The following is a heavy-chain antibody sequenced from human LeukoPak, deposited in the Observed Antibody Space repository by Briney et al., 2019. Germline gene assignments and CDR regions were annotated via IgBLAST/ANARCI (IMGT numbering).Heavy chain of an antibody. Sequence: GGSLRLSCAASGFTFTSYAMSWVRQAPGKGLEWVSGISGSGDSTYYADSVRGRFTISRDNSKNTLYLQMSSLRAEDTAVYYCAKDSGSSWFDYWGQGTLVTVSS. D-gene: IGHD6-13*01. CDR3: AKDSGSSWFDY. CDR1: GFTFTSYA. CDR2: ISGSGDST. J-gene: IGHJ4*02. V-gene: IGHV3-23*01.